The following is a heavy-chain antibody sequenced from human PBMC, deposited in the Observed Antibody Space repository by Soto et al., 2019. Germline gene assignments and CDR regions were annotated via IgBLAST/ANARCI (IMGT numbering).Heavy chain of an antibody. CDR2: VYWDDDK. D-gene: IGHD3-9*01. Sequence: QITLRESGPALVKPTQTLTLTCTFSGFSLNPRGVGVGWVRQPPGKALEWLAIVYWDDDKRYRPSLRSRLSRRTDTPKNQVFLTWTTTCPVDTATYYCVRRRPVDETGMGFDFWGQGSVLSVSS. V-gene: IGHV2-5*02. J-gene: IGHJ4*02. CDR1: GFSLNPRGVG. CDR3: VRRRPVDETGMGFDF.